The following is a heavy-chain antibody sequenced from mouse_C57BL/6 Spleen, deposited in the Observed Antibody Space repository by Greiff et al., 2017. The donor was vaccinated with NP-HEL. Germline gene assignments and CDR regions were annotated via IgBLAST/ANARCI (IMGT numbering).Heavy chain of an antibody. CDR3: ARTFITTDNYFDY. CDR1: GYTFTSYW. CDR2: IDPSDSYT. V-gene: IGHV1-59*01. Sequence: QVQLQQPGAELVRPGTSVKLSCKASGYTFTSYWMHWVKQRPGQGLEWIGVIDPSDSYTNYNQKFKGKATLTVDTSSRTAYMQHSSLTSEDSAVYYCARTFITTDNYFDYWGQGTTLTVSS. J-gene: IGHJ2*01. D-gene: IGHD1-1*01.